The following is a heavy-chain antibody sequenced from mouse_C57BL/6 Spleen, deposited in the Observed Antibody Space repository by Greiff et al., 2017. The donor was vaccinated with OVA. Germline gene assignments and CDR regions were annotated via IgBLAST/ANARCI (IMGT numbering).Heavy chain of an antibody. CDR1: GYTFTDYE. CDR2: IDPETGGT. D-gene: IGHD1-1*01. J-gene: IGHJ3*01. CDR3: TRGVLRSPFAY. V-gene: IGHV1-15*01. Sequence: QVQLQQSGAELVRPGASVTLSCKASGYTFTDYEMHWVKQTPVHGLEWIGAIDPETGGTAYNQKFKGKAILTADKSSSTAYMELRSLTSEDSAVYYCTRGVLRSPFAYWGQGTLVSVSA.